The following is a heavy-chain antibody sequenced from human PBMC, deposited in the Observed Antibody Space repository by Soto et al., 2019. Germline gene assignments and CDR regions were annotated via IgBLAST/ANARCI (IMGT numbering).Heavy chain of an antibody. CDR3: ARVGPAHYYDSSGYYSPLDY. CDR1: GDTFSSYA. Sequence: QVQLVQSGAEVKKPGSSVKVSCKASGDTFSSYAINWVRQAPGQGLEWMGGIIPMFGTANYAQKFKGRVTITAGESTSTVGMELSSLRSEDTAVYYCARVGPAHYYDSSGYYSPLDYWGQGTLVTVSS. V-gene: IGHV1-69*01. D-gene: IGHD3-22*01. J-gene: IGHJ4*02. CDR2: IIPMFGTA.